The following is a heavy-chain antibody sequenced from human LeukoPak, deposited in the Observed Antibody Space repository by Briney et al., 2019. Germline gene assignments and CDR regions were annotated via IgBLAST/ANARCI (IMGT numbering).Heavy chain of an antibody. CDR2: ISYDGSNK. D-gene: IGHD5-12*01. Sequence: PGGSLRLSCAASGFTFSSYGMHWVRQAPGKGLEWMAVISYDGSNKYYADSVKGRFTISRDNSKNTLYLQMNSLRAEDTAVYYCAKDRGYDLTFWFDPWGQGTLVTVSS. CDR3: AKDRGYDLTFWFDP. J-gene: IGHJ5*02. CDR1: GFTFSSYG. V-gene: IGHV3-30*18.